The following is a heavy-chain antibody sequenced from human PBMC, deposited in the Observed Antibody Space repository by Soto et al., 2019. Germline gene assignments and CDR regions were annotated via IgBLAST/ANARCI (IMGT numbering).Heavy chain of an antibody. J-gene: IGHJ4*02. CDR1: GFTFSSYS. Sequence: EVQLVESGGGLVQPGGSLRLSCAASGFTFSSYSMNWVRQAPGKGLEWVSYISSSSSTIYNADSVKGRFTITRDNAKNSLYLHMNSLRAEDTAVYYCARANYYGSPGDFDYWGQGTLVTVSS. CDR2: ISSSSSTI. CDR3: ARANYYGSPGDFDY. V-gene: IGHV3-48*01. D-gene: IGHD3-10*01.